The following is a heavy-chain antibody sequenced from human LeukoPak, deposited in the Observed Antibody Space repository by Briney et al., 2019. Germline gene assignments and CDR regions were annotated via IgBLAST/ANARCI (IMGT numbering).Heavy chain of an antibody. CDR2: ISYDGSNK. CDR3: AKDSRVTPFDY. CDR1: GXTFSSYG. D-gene: IGHD4-17*01. J-gene: IGHJ4*02. V-gene: IGHV3-30*18. Sequence: PGGSLRLSCAASGXTFSSYGVHWVRQAPGKGREWVAVISYDGSNKYYADSVKGRFTISRDNSKNTLYLQMNSLRAEDTAVYYCAKDSRVTPFDYWGQGTLVTVSS.